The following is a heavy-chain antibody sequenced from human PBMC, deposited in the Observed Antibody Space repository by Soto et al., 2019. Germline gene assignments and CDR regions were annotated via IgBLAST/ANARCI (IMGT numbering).Heavy chain of an antibody. Sequence: GGSLRLSCAASGFTFGSYEMNWVRQAPGKGLEWVSYISSSGSTIYYADSVKGRFTISRDNAKNSLYLQMNSLRAEDTAVYYCARDLVGKNYVFPVNIEYYYYYGMDVWGQGTTVTVSS. CDR2: ISSSGSTI. CDR3: ARDLVGKNYVFPVNIEYYYYYGMDV. D-gene: IGHD3-16*01. CDR1: GFTFGSYE. J-gene: IGHJ6*02. V-gene: IGHV3-48*03.